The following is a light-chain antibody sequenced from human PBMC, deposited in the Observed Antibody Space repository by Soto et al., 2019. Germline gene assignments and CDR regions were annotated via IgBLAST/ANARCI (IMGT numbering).Light chain of an antibody. CDR2: KAS. CDR3: QQYNSYPLT. CDR1: QSISSW. Sequence: DIQMTQSPSTLSASVGDRVTITCRASQSISSWLAGYQQKPGKAPKLLIYKASSLESGVPSRFSGSGSGTDFTLTISSLQPDDFATYYGQQYNSYPLTFGGGTKVEIK. J-gene: IGKJ4*01. V-gene: IGKV1-5*03.